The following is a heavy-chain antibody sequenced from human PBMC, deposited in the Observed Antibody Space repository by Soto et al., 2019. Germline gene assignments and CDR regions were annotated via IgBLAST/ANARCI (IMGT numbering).Heavy chain of an antibody. D-gene: IGHD6-25*01. CDR2: ISDSGVNT. CDR3: ARAIGADFFDY. Sequence: DGSLRLSCTASGFTFSNYAMSWVRQAPGLGLEWVSTISDSGVNTFFGDSMKDGFTISRDNSKSTVYLQLNTVRAEDTAIYYCARAIGADFFDYWGQGTLVTVSS. CDR1: GFTFSNYA. J-gene: IGHJ4*02. V-gene: IGHV3-23*01.